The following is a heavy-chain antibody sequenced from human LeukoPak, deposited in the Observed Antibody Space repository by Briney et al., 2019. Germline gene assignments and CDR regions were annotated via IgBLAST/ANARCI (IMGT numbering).Heavy chain of an antibody. CDR2: INPSGGST. Sequence: ASVKVSCKASGYTFTSYYMHWVRQAPGQGLEWMGIINPSGGSTSYAQKFQGRVTMTRDTSTSIVYMELSSLRSEDTAVYYCARDPTYCGGNCYSGKYYYGMDVWGQGTTVTVSS. D-gene: IGHD2-21*02. CDR3: ARDPTYCGGNCYSGKYYYGMDV. CDR1: GYTFTSYY. V-gene: IGHV1-46*01. J-gene: IGHJ6*02.